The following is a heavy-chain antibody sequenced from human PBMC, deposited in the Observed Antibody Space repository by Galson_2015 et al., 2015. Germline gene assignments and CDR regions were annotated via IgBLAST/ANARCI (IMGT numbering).Heavy chain of an antibody. CDR3: ATRGASWQPFDY. Sequence: SLRLSCAASGFTFSSYEMNWVRQAPGKGLEWVSYISSSGSTIYYADSVKGRFTISRDNAKNSLYLQMNSLRAEDTAVYYCATRGASWQPFDYWGQGTLVTVSS. J-gene: IGHJ4*02. D-gene: IGHD2-2*01. V-gene: IGHV3-48*03. CDR2: ISSSGSTI. CDR1: GFTFSSYE.